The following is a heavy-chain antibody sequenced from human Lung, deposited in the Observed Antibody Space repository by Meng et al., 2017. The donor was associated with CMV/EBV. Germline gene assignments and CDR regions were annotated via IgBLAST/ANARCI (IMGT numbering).Heavy chain of an antibody. CDR3: ARGSTSVTMIVVVITAASLAYDS. Sequence: SXTXSLXCAVYGGXFSGYDWSWIRQSPGKGLEWIGEINHRGSTNYNPSLKSRLTISVDTSKNQFSLKLNSVTAADTAVYYCARGSTSVTMIVVVITAASLAYDSXGQGXLVTVSS. D-gene: IGHD3-22*01. CDR2: INHRGST. V-gene: IGHV4-34*01. CDR1: GGXFSGYD. J-gene: IGHJ4*02.